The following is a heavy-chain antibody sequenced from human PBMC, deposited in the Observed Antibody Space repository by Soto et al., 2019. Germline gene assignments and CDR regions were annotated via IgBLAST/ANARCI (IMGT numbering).Heavy chain of an antibody. CDR1: GGSISSGGYY. CDR3: AREPKRTSRMDV. V-gene: IGHV4-31*03. CDR2: IYYSGST. Sequence: SETLSLTCTVSGGSISSGGYYWSWIRQHPGKGLEWIGYIYYSGSTYYNPSLKSRVTISVDTSKNQFSLKLSSVTAADTAVYYCAREPKRTSRMDVWGQGTTVTVS. J-gene: IGHJ6*02.